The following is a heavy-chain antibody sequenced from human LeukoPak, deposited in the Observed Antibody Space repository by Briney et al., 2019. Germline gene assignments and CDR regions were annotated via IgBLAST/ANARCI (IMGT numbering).Heavy chain of an antibody. CDR1: GYTFTSYA. CDR3: ARGGDYYDSSGYYTGIDY. CDR2: INAGNGNT. V-gene: IGHV1-3*01. D-gene: IGHD3-22*01. J-gene: IGHJ4*02. Sequence: ASVKVSCKASGYTFTSYAMHWVRQAPGQRLEWMGWINAGNGNTKYSQKFQGRVTITRDTSASTAYMELSSLRSEDTAVYYRARGGDYYDSSGYYTGIDYWGQGTPVTVSS.